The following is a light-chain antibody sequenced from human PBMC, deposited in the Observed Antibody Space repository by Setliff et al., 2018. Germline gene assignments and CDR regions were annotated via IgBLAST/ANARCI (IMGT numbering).Light chain of an antibody. V-gene: IGLV2-14*01. Sequence: QSVLTQPPSASGSPEQSVTISCTGTSSDDGGYDYVSWCQQHPGKAPNLILYGVINRPSGISSRFSGSKSGNTASLTISGPQFEDEADYYCSSFTTSSTLVFGSGTKSPS. CDR2: GVI. CDR1: SSDDGGYDY. CDR3: SSFTTSSTLV. J-gene: IGLJ1*01.